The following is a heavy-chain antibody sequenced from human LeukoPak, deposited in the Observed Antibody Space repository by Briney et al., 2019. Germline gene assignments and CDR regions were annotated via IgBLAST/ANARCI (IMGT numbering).Heavy chain of an antibody. CDR2: INAGNGNT. CDR1: GYTFTSYA. D-gene: IGHD6-13*01. V-gene: IGHV1-3*03. J-gene: IGHJ4*02. Sequence: VASVKVSCKASGYTFTSYAMHWVRQAPGQRLEWMGWINAGNGNTKYSQDFQGRVTITRDTSASTAYMELSSLRSEDMAVYYCARGEPWYMYYFDYWGQGTLVTVSS. CDR3: ARGEPWYMYYFDY.